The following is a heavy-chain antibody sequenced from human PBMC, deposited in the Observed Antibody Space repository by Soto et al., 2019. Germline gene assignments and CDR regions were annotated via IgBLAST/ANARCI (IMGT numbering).Heavy chain of an antibody. D-gene: IGHD2-2*01. CDR2: IDPSDSYT. CDR3: ESRNQMTGQNGMDV. Sequence: SANGCVCNEIPYCFSLVHQIPGKGLEWMGRIDPSDSYTNYSPSFQGHVTISADKSISTAYLQWSSLKASDTAMYYCESRNQMTGQNGMDVW. J-gene: IGHJ6*01. CDR1: VCNEIPYC. V-gene: IGHV5-10-1*01.